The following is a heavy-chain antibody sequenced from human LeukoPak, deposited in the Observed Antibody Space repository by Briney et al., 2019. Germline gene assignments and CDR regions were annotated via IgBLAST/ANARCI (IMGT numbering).Heavy chain of an antibody. D-gene: IGHD3-10*01. CDR3: ARGADDLLWFGELELDAFDI. Sequence: GGSLRLSCAASGFTFGSYAMHWVRQAPGKGLECVAVISYDGSNKYYADSVKGRFTISRDNSKNTLYLQMNSLRAEDTAVYYCARGADDLLWFGELELDAFDIWGQGTMVTVSS. CDR2: ISYDGSNK. CDR1: GFTFGSYA. V-gene: IGHV3-30*04. J-gene: IGHJ3*02.